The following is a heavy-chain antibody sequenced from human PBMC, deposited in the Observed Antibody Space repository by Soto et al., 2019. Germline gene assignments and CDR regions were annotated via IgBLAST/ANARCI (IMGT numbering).Heavy chain of an antibody. CDR3: AKVGRIATAGTWFDP. V-gene: IGHV4-59*01. CDR2: IFYDGSA. D-gene: IGHD6-13*01. J-gene: IGHJ5*02. Sequence: PSETLSLTCTVSAGSISGYYWSSIRQPPGKELELIAYIFYDGSAYYNPSLKSRVTISVDTSKNQFSLKLTSVTAADTAVYYCAKVGRIATAGTWFDPWGQGMLVTVSS. CDR1: AGSISGYY.